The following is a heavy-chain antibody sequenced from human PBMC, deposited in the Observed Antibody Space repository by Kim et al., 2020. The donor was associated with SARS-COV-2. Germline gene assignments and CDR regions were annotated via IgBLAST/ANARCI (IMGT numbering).Heavy chain of an antibody. CDR3: ARLQYGSGSYVDY. Sequence: NASRRGRTTFSVDTSKNQSSLKLSSVTAADTAVYYCARLQYGSGSYVDYWGQGTLVTVSS. D-gene: IGHD3-10*01. J-gene: IGHJ4*02. V-gene: IGHV4-39*01.